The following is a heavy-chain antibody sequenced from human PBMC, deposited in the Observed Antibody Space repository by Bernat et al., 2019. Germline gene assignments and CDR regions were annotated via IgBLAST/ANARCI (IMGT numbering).Heavy chain of an antibody. D-gene: IGHD6-13*01. Sequence: VQLVESGGGLVQPGGSLRLSCAVSGFTFSNYAMSWVRQAPGKGLDWVSSIIAGGTTYYADSVKGQFTISRDNSKNTLYLQMNNLRAEDTAVYYCAKEGAAGQREYFHHWGQGTLVTVSS. V-gene: IGHV3-23*04. CDR2: IIAGGTT. CDR1: GFTFSNYA. CDR3: AKEGAAGQREYFHH. J-gene: IGHJ1*01.